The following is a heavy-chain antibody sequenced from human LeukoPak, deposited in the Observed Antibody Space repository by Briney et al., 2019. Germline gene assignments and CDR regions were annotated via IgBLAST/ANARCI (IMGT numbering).Heavy chain of an antibody. J-gene: IGHJ4*02. CDR2: INPNSGGT. V-gene: IGHV1-2*06. CDR1: GYTFTGYY. CDR3: ARVSPVVPAAKFDY. Sequence: GASVKVSCKASGYTFTGYYMHWVRQAPGQGLEWMGRINPNSGGTNYAQKFQGRVTMTRDTSISTAYMELSRLRSDDTAVYYCARVSPVVPAAKFDYWGQGTLVTVSS. D-gene: IGHD2-2*01.